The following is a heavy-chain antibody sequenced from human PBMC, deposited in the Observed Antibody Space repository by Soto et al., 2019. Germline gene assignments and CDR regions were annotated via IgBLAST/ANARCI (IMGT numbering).Heavy chain of an antibody. CDR1: GFTFSSYS. D-gene: IGHD6-19*01. CDR2: ISSSSSYI. V-gene: IGHV3-21*01. CDR3: ARSTRIAVAGPLFDY. J-gene: IGHJ4*02. Sequence: GGSLRLSSAASGFTFSSYSMNWVRQAPGKGLEWVSSISSSSSYIYYADSVKGRFTISRDNAKNSLYLQMNSLRAEDTAVYYCARSTRIAVAGPLFDYWGQGTLVTVSS.